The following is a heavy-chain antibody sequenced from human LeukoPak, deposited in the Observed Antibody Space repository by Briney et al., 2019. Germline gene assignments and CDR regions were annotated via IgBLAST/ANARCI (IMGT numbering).Heavy chain of an antibody. D-gene: IGHD1-26*01. CDR1: GFTFSSYA. J-gene: IGHJ4*02. CDR3: AKASRPYSGSYYSGAPWDY. Sequence: QPGGSLRLSCAASGFTFSSYAMSWVRQAPGKGLEWVSAISGSGGSTYYADSVKGRFTISRDNSKNTLYLQMNSLRAEDTAVYYCAKASRPYSGSYYSGAPWDYWGQGTLVTVSS. CDR2: ISGSGGST. V-gene: IGHV3-23*01.